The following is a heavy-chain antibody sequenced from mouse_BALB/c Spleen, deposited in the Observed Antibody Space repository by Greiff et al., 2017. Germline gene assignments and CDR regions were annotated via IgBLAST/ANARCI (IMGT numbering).Heavy chain of an antibody. D-gene: IGHD1-1*01. Sequence: QVQLQQSGAELVRPGVSVKISCKGSGYTFTDYAMHWVKQSHAKSLEWIGVISTYYGDASYNQKFKGKATMTVDKSSSTAYMELARLTSEDSAIYYCAIFSQIYYYGSRAYGNYTFDYWGQGTTLTVSS. V-gene: IGHV1S137*01. CDR1: GYTFTDYA. CDR3: AIFSQIYYYGSRAYGNYTFDY. CDR2: ISTYYGDA. J-gene: IGHJ2*01.